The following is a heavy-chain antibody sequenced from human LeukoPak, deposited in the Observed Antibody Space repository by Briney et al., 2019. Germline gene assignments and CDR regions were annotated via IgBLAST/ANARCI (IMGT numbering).Heavy chain of an antibody. J-gene: IGHJ4*02. Sequence: GGSLRLSCAASGFTFSSYWMHWVRQVPGKGLVWVSRINSDGSSTNYADSVKGRFTISRDNAKNTLYLQMNSLRAEDTAVYYCARFDYGDYAGAADYWGQGTLVTVSS. CDR2: INSDGSST. D-gene: IGHD4-17*01. V-gene: IGHV3-74*01. CDR3: ARFDYGDYAGAADY. CDR1: GFTFSSYW.